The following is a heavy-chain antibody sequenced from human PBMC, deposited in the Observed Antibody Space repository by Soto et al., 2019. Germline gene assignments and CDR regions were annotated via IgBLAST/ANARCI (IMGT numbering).Heavy chain of an antibody. CDR2: ISSSSSYI. J-gene: IGHJ3*02. CDR3: ARDPAMAKRDDAFDI. V-gene: IGHV3-21*01. CDR1: GFTFSSYS. D-gene: IGHD5-18*01. Sequence: EVQLVESGGGLVKPGGSLRLSCAASGFTFSSYSMNWVRQAPGKGLEWVSSISSSSSYIYYADSVKGRFTISRDNAKNSLYLQMNSLRAEDTAVYYCARDPAMAKRDDAFDIWGQGTMVTVSS.